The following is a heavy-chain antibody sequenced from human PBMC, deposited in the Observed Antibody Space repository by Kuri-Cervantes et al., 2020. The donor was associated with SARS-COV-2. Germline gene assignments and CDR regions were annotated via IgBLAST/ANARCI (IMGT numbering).Heavy chain of an antibody. V-gene: IGHV3-30-3*01. J-gene: IGHJ5*02. CDR2: ISYDGSNK. CDR3: ARDGIGFDP. CDR1: GFTFNNYD. D-gene: IGHD2-21*01. Sequence: GESLKISCAASGFTFNNYDMHWVRQAPGKGLEWVAVISYDGSNKYYADSVKGRFTISRDNSKNTLYLRMNSLRAEDTAVYYCARDGIGFDPWGQGTLVTVSS.